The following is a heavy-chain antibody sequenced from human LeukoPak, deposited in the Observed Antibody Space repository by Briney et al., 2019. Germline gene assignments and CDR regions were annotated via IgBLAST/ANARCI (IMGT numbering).Heavy chain of an antibody. CDR3: ARENRDVDYGDAPGSDFYIDV. CDR1: GGSISSSNYY. J-gene: IGHJ6*03. Sequence: SETLSLTCSVSGGSISSSNYYWGWIRQSPGKGLEWIGSGSYSGKTNYRSSLRSRVTLSVDTSRNQFSLNLKFVTAADTGVYFCARENRDVDYGDAPGSDFYIDVWGIGTTVIVS. CDR2: GSYSGKT. D-gene: IGHD4-17*01. V-gene: IGHV4-39*01.